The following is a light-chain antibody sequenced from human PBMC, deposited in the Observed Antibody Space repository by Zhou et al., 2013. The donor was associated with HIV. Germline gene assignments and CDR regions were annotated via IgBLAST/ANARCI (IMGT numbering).Light chain of an antibody. J-gene: IGKJ5*01. CDR2: AAS. V-gene: IGKV1-27*01. Sequence: DIQMTQSPSSLSASVGDRVTITCRASQGISNYLAWYQQKPGKVPKLLIYAASTLQSGVPSRFSGSGSGTDFTLTISSLQSEDFALYYCQHYNDWPSISFGQGTRLEIK. CDR1: QGISNY. CDR3: QHYNDWPSIS.